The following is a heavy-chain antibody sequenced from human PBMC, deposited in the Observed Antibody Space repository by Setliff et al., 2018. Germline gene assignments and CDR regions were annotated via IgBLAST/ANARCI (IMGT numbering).Heavy chain of an antibody. Sequence: PSETLSLTCTVSGGSVSSHYWSWIRQLPGKGLEWIGFIFYSGDTKSNPSLKSRVTMSVDTSKNQFSLKLSSVTAADTAVYYCARDRTYYGSGTYTRWFDYWGQGTLVTVSS. CDR2: IFYSGDT. CDR1: GGSVSSHY. J-gene: IGHJ4*02. D-gene: IGHD3-10*01. CDR3: ARDRTYYGSGTYTRWFDY. V-gene: IGHV4-59*02.